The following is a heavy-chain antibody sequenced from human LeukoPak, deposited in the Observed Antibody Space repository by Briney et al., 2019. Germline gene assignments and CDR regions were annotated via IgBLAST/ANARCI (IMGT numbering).Heavy chain of an antibody. V-gene: IGHV1-18*01. CDR1: GYTFTNYG. Sequence: ASVTVPCKASGYTFTNYGITWVRQAPGQGLEWMGWISGYQGSTKYAQNFQGRVTMTIDTSTSTAYMELSRLRSDDTAVYYCARRSSVNYYGSGSYPLYYFDYWGQGTLVTVSS. CDR2: ISGYQGST. D-gene: IGHD3-10*01. CDR3: ARRSSVNYYGSGSYPLYYFDY. J-gene: IGHJ4*02.